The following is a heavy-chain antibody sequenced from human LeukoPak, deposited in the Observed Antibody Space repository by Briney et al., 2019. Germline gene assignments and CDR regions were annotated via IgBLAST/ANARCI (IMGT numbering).Heavy chain of an antibody. Sequence: PGGSLRLSCAASGFTSSIYAMSWVRQAPGKGLEWVSFVSGTGGSTNYADSVRGRFTISRDNSKNTLYLQMNSLRAEDTAVYYCAKSPLNLGYCSGGSCHYFDYWGQGTLVTVSS. D-gene: IGHD2-15*01. J-gene: IGHJ4*02. CDR1: GFTSSIYA. CDR3: AKSPLNLGYCSGGSCHYFDY. CDR2: VSGTGGST. V-gene: IGHV3-23*01.